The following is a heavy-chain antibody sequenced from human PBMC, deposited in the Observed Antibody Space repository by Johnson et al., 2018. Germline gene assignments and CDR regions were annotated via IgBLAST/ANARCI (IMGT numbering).Heavy chain of an antibody. D-gene: IGHD3-22*01. CDR1: GGSFSGYY. V-gene: IGHV4-34*01. CDR2: INHSGST. J-gene: IGHJ3*02. CDR3: ARVYYYVSSAFDAFDI. Sequence: QVQLQQWGAALLKPSETLSLTCAVYGGSFSGYYWSWIRQHPGKGLEWIGEINHSGSTNYNPSLKSRVTISVDTSKNQFSLKLSSVTAADTAVYYCARVYYYVSSAFDAFDIWGQGTMVTVSS.